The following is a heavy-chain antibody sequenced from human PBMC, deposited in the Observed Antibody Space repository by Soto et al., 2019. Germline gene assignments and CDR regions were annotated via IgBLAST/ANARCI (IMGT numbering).Heavy chain of an antibody. D-gene: IGHD6-6*01. V-gene: IGHV1-18*01. Sequence: ASVKVSCKASGYTFTSYGISWVRQAPGQGLEWMGWISAYNGNTNYAQKLQGRVTMTTDTSTSTAYMELRSLRSDDTAVYYCARIRSIAARLDYYYGMDVWGQGTTVTV. CDR2: ISAYNGNT. CDR1: GYTFTSYG. CDR3: ARIRSIAARLDYYYGMDV. J-gene: IGHJ6*02.